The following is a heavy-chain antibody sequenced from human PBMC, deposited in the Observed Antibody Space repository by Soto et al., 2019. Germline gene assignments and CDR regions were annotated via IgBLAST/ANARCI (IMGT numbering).Heavy chain of an antibody. CDR1: GGSISSSSYY. J-gene: IGHJ4*02. D-gene: IGHD2-2*01. Sequence: QLQLQESGPGLVKPSETLSLTCTVSGGSISSSSYYWGWIRQPPGKGLEWIGSIYYSGSTYYNPSLKRRVTISVDTSKNQFSLKLSSVTAADTAVYYCARYAAGTSTTIDYWGQGTLVTVSS. V-gene: IGHV4-39*01. CDR2: IYYSGST. CDR3: ARYAAGTSTTIDY.